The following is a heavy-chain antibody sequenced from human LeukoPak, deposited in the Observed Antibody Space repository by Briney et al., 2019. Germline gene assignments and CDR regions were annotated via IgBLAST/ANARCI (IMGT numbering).Heavy chain of an antibody. V-gene: IGHV4-61*02. CDR1: GGSISSGSYY. CDR3: ARALDAFDI. CDR2: IYTSGST. J-gene: IGHJ3*02. Sequence: SQTLSLTCTVSGGSISSGSYYWSWIRQPAGKRLEWIGRIYTSGSTNYNPSLKSRVTISVDTSKNQFSLKLSSVTAADTAVYYCARALDAFDIWGQGTMVTVSS.